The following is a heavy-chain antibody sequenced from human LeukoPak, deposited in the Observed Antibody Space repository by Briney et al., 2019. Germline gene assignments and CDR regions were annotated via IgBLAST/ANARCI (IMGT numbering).Heavy chain of an antibody. J-gene: IGHJ5*02. CDR3: ARFLDCSSTSCYFWFDP. CDR2: INPNSGGT. CDR1: GYTFTGYY. V-gene: IGHV1-2*02. D-gene: IGHD2-2*01. Sequence: ASVKVSCKASGYTFTGYYMHWVRQAPGQGLEWMGWINPNSGGTNYAQKFQGRVTMTRDMSISTAYMELSRLRSDDTAVYYCARFLDCSSTSCYFWFDPWGQGTLVTVSS.